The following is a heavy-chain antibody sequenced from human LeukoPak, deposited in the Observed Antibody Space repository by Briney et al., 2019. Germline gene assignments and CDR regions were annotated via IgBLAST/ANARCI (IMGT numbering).Heavy chain of an antibody. CDR3: ARGYCSGGSCFFDY. D-gene: IGHD2-15*01. J-gene: IGHJ4*02. Sequence: PGVSLRLSCAASGFTFSSYSMNWVRQAPGKGLEWVSSISSSSSYIYYADSVKGRFTISRDNAKNSLYLQMNSLRAEDTAVYYCARGYCSGGSCFFDYWGQGTLVTVSS. V-gene: IGHV3-21*01. CDR2: ISSSSSYI. CDR1: GFTFSSYS.